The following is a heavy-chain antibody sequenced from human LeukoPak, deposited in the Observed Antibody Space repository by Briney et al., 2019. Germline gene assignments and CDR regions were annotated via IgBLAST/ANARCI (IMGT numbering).Heavy chain of an antibody. CDR2: INHSGST. CDR1: GGSFSGYY. D-gene: IGHD4-17*01. CDR3: ARPVTYGDYGNNWFDP. J-gene: IGHJ5*02. V-gene: IGHV4-34*01. Sequence: PSETLSLTCAVYGGSFSGYYWSWIRQPPGKGLEWIGEINHSGSTNYNPSLKGRVTISVDTSKNQFSLKLSSVTAADTAVYYCARPVTYGDYGNNWFDPWGQGTLVTVSS.